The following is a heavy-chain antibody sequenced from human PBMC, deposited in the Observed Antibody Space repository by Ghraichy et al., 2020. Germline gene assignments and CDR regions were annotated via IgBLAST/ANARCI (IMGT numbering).Heavy chain of an antibody. CDR2: ITGSGGST. CDR1: GFSFSSYP. V-gene: IGHV3-23*01. J-gene: IGHJ4*02. Sequence: GGSLRLSCAASGFSFSSYPISWVRQAPGQGLDWVSGITGSGGSTYSADSVKGRFTISRDNSKNMLYLQMNSLRAEDTAVYYCVRATAYSYGKTPLDYWGQGTLVTVSS. D-gene: IGHD5-18*01. CDR3: VRATAYSYGKTPLDY.